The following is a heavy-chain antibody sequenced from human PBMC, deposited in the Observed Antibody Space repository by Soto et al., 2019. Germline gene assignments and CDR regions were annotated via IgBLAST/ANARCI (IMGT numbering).Heavy chain of an antibody. D-gene: IGHD7-27*01. Sequence: GGSLRLSWAASGFTFDDYGMHWVRQAPGKGLEWVAVISYDGSNKYYADSVKGRFTISRDNSKNTLYLQMNSLRAEDTAVYYCAKDLLGPGRAYGMDVWGQGTTVTVSS. J-gene: IGHJ6*02. CDR1: GFTFDDYG. CDR2: ISYDGSNK. CDR3: AKDLLGPGRAYGMDV. V-gene: IGHV3-30*18.